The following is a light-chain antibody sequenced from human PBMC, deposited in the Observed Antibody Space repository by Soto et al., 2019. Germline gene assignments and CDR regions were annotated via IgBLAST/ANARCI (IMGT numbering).Light chain of an antibody. Sequence: DIQMTQSPSTLSASVGDRVTITCRASQSISTWLSWYQQKPGKAPKVLIYKASNLQSGVSSRFSGSGSGTEFTLTISSLQPDDFATYYCQDYNSWTFVQGTNVDIK. CDR2: KAS. CDR1: QSISTW. CDR3: QDYNSWT. J-gene: IGKJ1*01. V-gene: IGKV1-5*03.